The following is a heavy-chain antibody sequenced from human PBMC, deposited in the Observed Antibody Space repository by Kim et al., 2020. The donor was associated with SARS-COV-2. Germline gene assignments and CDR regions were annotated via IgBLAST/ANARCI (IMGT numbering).Heavy chain of an antibody. Sequence: DDRSYYAASVSGRFTVSRDSARKPLYLQMNSLGADDTAVYYCVKGAWLDYWGPGTLVTVSS. CDR3: VKGAWLDY. D-gene: IGHD5-12*01. J-gene: IGHJ4*02. V-gene: IGHV3-23*01. CDR2: DDRS.